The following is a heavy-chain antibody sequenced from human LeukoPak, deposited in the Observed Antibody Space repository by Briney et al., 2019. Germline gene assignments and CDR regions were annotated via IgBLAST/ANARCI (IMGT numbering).Heavy chain of an antibody. CDR2: IRSKTNNYAT. CDR1: GFTFSGSA. CDR3: TLFPADY. Sequence: GGSLKLSCAASGFTFSGSAMHWVRQASGKGLEWVGRIRSKTNNYATAYAASVKGRFTISRDDSKNTAYLQMNSLRTEDTAVYYCTLFPADYWGQGTLVTVSS. J-gene: IGHJ4*02. V-gene: IGHV3-73*01.